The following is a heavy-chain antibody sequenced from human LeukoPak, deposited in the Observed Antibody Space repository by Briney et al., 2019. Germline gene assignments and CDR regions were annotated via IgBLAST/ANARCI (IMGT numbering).Heavy chain of an antibody. V-gene: IGHV4-31*03. CDR1: GGSISGGGYY. Sequence: PSETLSLTCTVSGGSISGGGYYWSWIRQHPGKGLEWIGYIYYSGSTYYNPSLKSRVTISVDTSKNQFSLKLSSVTAADTAVYYCARGPSGILTGVFDYWGQGTLVTVSS. D-gene: IGHD3-9*01. CDR2: IYYSGST. J-gene: IGHJ4*02. CDR3: ARGPSGILTGVFDY.